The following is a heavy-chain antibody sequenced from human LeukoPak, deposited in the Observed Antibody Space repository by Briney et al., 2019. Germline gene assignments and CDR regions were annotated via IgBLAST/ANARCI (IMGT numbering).Heavy chain of an antibody. CDR2: INPNSGGT. V-gene: IGHV1-2*02. D-gene: IGHD4-23*01. CDR1: GFTFTSSA. Sequence: GASVKVSCKASGFTFTSSAMQWVRQARGQRLEWIGWINPNSGGTNYAQKFQGRVTMTRDTSISTAYMELSRLRSDDTAVYYCAREHPARLRWIYWGQGTLVTVSS. J-gene: IGHJ4*02. CDR3: AREHPARLRWIY.